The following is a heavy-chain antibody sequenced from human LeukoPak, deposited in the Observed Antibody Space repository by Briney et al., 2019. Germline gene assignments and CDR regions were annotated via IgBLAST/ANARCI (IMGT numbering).Heavy chain of an antibody. Sequence: SETLSLTCAVYGGSFSGYYWSWIRQPPGKGLEWIGEINHSGSTNYNPSLKSRVTISVDTSKNQFSLKLSPVTAADTAVYYCARGPLPGSGYPFRHWGQGTLVTVSS. CDR1: GGSFSGYY. D-gene: IGHD3-22*01. V-gene: IGHV4-34*01. J-gene: IGHJ1*01. CDR2: INHSGST. CDR3: ARGPLPGSGYPFRH.